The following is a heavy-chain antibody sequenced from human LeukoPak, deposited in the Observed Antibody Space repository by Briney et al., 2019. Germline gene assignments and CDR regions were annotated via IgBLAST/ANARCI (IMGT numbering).Heavy chain of an antibody. V-gene: IGHV3-33*01. CDR1: GFTFSSYG. CDR3: ARDSYDFWSGYYTLYGMDV. D-gene: IGHD3-3*01. Sequence: GRSLRLSCAASGFTFSSYGMHWVRQAPGKGLEWVAVIWYDGSNKYYADSVKGRFTISRDSSKNTLYLQMNSLRAEDTAVYYCARDSYDFWSGYYTLYGMDVWGQGTTVTVSS. J-gene: IGHJ6*02. CDR2: IWYDGSNK.